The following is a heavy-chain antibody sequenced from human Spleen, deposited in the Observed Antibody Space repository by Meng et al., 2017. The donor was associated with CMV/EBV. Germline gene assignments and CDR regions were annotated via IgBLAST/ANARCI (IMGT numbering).Heavy chain of an antibody. CDR1: GYTFTNYY. D-gene: IGHD6-6*01. J-gene: IGHJ4*02. V-gene: IGHV1-46*01. Sequence: ASVKVSCKASGYTFTNYYIHWVRQAPGQGLEWMGIVNPSGGSTTYAQKFQGRVTMTSDTSTSTVYMELSSLRSQDTAVYYCAKNIEYSSSSGVDHWGQGTLVTVSS. CDR3: AKNIEYSSSSGVDH. CDR2: VNPSGGST.